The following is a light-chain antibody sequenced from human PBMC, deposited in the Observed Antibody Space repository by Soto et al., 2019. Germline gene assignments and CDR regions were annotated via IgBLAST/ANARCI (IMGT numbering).Light chain of an antibody. CDR1: QDISVY. CDR2: SAS. Sequence: DIQMTQSPSSLSASVGDRVTITCRASQDISVYLAWYQQKPGKVLKLLIYSASTLQSGVPSRFSGSGSGTDFTLTISSLQPEDVATYYCQKFNNAPLTFGKGKRLEIK. CDR3: QKFNNAPLT. V-gene: IGKV1-27*01. J-gene: IGKJ5*01.